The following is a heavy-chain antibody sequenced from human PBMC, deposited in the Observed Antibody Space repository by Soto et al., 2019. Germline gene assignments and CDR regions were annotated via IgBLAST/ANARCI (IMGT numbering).Heavy chain of an antibody. V-gene: IGHV4-59*01. Sequence: PSETLSLTCTVSGGSISSYYWSWIRQPPGKGLEWIGYIYYSGSTNYNPSLKSRVTISVDTSKNQFSLKLSSVTAADTAVYYCARDSSYGMDVWGQGTTVTVSS. CDR2: IYYSGST. J-gene: IGHJ6*02. CDR1: GGSISSYY. CDR3: ARDSSYGMDV.